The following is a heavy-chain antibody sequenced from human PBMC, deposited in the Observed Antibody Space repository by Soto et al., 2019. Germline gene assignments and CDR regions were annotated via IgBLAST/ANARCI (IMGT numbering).Heavy chain of an antibody. D-gene: IGHD7-27*01. CDR3: ARDTGDGTFDF. CDR1: GYTFSSYA. Sequence: QVHLVQSGAEVMKPGASLKVYCKASGYTFSSYAMHWVRQAPGQRLEWMGWINAGYGNTKSSQKFQDRVTICRDTSASTAYMELTSLRSEDTAVYYCARDTGDGTFDFWGQGTLVTVSS. CDR2: INAGYGNT. V-gene: IGHV1-3*01. J-gene: IGHJ4*02.